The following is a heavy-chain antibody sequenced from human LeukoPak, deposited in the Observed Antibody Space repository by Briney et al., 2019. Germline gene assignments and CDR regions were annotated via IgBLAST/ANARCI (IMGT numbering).Heavy chain of an antibody. CDR2: ISGGGGST. D-gene: IGHD3-10*01. Sequence: PGGSLRLSCAASGFTFSSYAMSWVRQAPGEGLEWVSVISGGGGSTFYADSVKGRFTISKDNSKNTLFLQMNSLRAEDTAVYYCAKNRIWFGDLLYYFDYWGQGTLVTVSS. J-gene: IGHJ4*02. CDR1: GFTFSSYA. CDR3: AKNRIWFGDLLYYFDY. V-gene: IGHV3-23*01.